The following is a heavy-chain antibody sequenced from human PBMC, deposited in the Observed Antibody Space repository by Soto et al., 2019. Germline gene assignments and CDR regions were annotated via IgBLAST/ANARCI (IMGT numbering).Heavy chain of an antibody. D-gene: IGHD3-9*01. CDR3: ARTSTGLLYLGY. CDR1: GGSSSGYY. V-gene: IGHV4-34*01. J-gene: IGHJ4*02. CDR2: INHSAST. Sequence: SETLXLTCALYGGSSSGYYWSWIRPPPGKGLEWIGEINHSASTNYNPSLKSRVTISVDTSKNQFSLKLSSVTAADTAVYYCARTSTGLLYLGYWGQGTLVTVSS.